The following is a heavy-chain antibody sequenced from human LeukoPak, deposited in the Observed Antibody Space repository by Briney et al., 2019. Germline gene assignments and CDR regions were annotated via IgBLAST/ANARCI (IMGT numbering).Heavy chain of an antibody. CDR2: INPNSGNT. V-gene: IGHV1-8*01. D-gene: IGHD6-13*01. Sequence: ASVTVSCKASGYTFTSYDINWVRQAPGQGLEWMGWINPNSGNTGYAQKFQGRVTMTRNTSISTAYMQLSSLRSEDTAVYYCARGQRRQLVVYWGQGTLVTVSS. CDR3: ARGQRRQLVVY. J-gene: IGHJ4*02. CDR1: GYTFTSYD.